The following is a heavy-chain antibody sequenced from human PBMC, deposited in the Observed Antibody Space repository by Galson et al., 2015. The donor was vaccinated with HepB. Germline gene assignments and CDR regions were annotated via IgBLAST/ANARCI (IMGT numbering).Heavy chain of an antibody. CDR2: IIPIFGTA. CDR1: GGTFSSYA. V-gene: IGHV1-69*13. CDR3: AREVPAISSSSGYFDY. Sequence: SVKVSCKASGGTFSSYAISWVRQAPGQGLEWMGGIIPIFGTANYAQKFQGRVTITADESTSTAYMELSSLRSEDTAVYYCAREVPAISSSSGYFDYWGQGTLVTVSS. J-gene: IGHJ4*02. D-gene: IGHD6-6*01.